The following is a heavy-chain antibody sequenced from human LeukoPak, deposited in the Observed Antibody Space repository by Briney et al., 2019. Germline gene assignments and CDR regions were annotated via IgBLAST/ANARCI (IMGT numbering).Heavy chain of an antibody. J-gene: IGHJ4*02. D-gene: IGHD3-10*01. V-gene: IGHV3-53*01. Sequence: GGSLRLSCTVSGFTVSSNSMSWVRQAPGKGLEWVSFIYSSVTHYSDSVKGRFTISRDNSKNTLFLQMNSLRAEDTAVYYCARSLYYYGSGSWDYWGQGTLVTVSS. CDR1: GFTVSSNS. CDR2: IYSSVT. CDR3: ARSLYYYGSGSWDY.